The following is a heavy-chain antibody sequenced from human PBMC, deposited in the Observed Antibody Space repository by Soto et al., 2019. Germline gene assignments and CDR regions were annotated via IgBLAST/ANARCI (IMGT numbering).Heavy chain of an antibody. V-gene: IGHV4-61*01. CDR1: VVSVSGGSYY. Sequence: WETLSLTCTFSVVSVSGGSYYCSWIRQPPWKGLEWIGYIFYTGRYNYNLSLKRRATISVDTSQNQFSLKLSSVTAADTAVYYCARDCGFGHYFESWGQGTLVTVSS. D-gene: IGHD2-21*01. CDR2: IFYTGRY. J-gene: IGHJ4*02. CDR3: ARDCGFGHYFES.